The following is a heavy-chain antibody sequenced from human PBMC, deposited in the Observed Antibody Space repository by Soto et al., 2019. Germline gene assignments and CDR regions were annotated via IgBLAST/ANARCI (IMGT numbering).Heavy chain of an antibody. CDR3: AAVPKLGYSSGYYAHDI. CDR2: IVVGSGNT. CDR1: GFTFTSSA. Sequence: SVKVSWKASGFTFTSSAVQWVRQARGQRLEWIGWIVVGSGNTNYAQKFQERVTITRDMSTSTAYMELSSLRSEDTAVYYCAAVPKLGYSSGYYAHDIWGQGTMVPVSS. V-gene: IGHV1-58*01. J-gene: IGHJ3*02. D-gene: IGHD3-22*01.